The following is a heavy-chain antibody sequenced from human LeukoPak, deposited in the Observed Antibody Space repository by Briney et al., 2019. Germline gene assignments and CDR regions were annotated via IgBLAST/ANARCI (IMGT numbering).Heavy chain of an antibody. Sequence: SETLSLTCTVSGGSISSYYWSWIRQPPGEGLEWIGYIYSSGSTNYNPSLKTRVTISVDTSKNHLSLKPSSVTAADTAVYYCARHGYNSGYYYLDHWGQGILVTVSS. J-gene: IGHJ4*02. CDR2: IYSSGST. CDR1: GGSISSYY. CDR3: ARHGYNSGYYYLDH. D-gene: IGHD6-19*01. V-gene: IGHV4-4*09.